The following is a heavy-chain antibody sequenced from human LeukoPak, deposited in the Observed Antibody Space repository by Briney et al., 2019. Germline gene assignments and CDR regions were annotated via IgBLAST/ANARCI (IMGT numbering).Heavy chain of an antibody. Sequence: GGSLRLYCAASGFTFTNYALHWVRQAPGKGLEWVAVISYDGTNKYYEDSVKGRFTISRDNSKNTLSLQMNSLRAEDTALYYCARGFVLGAAKNYFDYWGQGALVTVSS. CDR3: ARGFVLGAAKNYFDY. J-gene: IGHJ4*02. CDR2: ISYDGTNK. D-gene: IGHD2-21*02. CDR1: GFTFTNYA. V-gene: IGHV3-30-3*01.